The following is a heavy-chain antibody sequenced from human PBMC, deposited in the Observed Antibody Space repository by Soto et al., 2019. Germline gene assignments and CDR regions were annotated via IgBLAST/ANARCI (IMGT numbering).Heavy chain of an antibody. CDR1: GDSINSDKYY. Sequence: SETLSLTCSVSGDSINSDKYYWGWIRQPPGKGLEWIGSIYYRGNTYYNPSLQTRVTISLDKSKSQFSLRLNSVTAADSAVYFFWRAPPPTYGDYYYYYYMDVWGKGTTVTVSS. J-gene: IGHJ6*03. D-gene: IGHD4-17*01. CDR3: WRAPPPTYGDYYYYYYMDV. CDR2: IYYRGNT. V-gene: IGHV4-39*01.